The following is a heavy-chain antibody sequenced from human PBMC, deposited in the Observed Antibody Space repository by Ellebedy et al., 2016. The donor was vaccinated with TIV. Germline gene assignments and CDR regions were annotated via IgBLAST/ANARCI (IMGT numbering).Heavy chain of an antibody. Sequence: GESLKISXAASEFTFSYYSMNWVRQAAGKGLECISYIVGTGTTTYYADSVKGRFTISRDNSKNSLFLQMNSLRDDDTAVYYCARRGNYLGDAFDIWGQGAMVIVSS. CDR3: ARRGNYLGDAFDI. D-gene: IGHD1-26*01. V-gene: IGHV3-48*02. J-gene: IGHJ3*02. CDR1: EFTFSYYS. CDR2: IVGTGTTT.